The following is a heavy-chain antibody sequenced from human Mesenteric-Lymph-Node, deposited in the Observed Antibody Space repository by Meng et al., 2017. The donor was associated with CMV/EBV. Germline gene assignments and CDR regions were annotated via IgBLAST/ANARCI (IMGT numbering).Heavy chain of an antibody. D-gene: IGHD2-2*01. Sequence: SETLSLTCTVSGGSVSSGSYRWTWIRQPPGKGLEWIGYIYYTGSTNYNPSLKSRVTISLDTSKNQFSLKLSSVTAADTAVYYCATSERDSFVVVPGASSSYYYGMDVWGQGTTVTVSS. CDR3: ATSERDSFVVVPGASSSYYYGMDV. CDR2: IYYTGST. V-gene: IGHV4-61*01. J-gene: IGHJ6*02. CDR1: GGSVSSGSYR.